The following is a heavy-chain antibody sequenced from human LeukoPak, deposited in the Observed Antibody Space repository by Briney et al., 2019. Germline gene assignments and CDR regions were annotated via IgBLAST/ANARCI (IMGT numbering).Heavy chain of an antibody. Sequence: PSETLSLTCTVSGVSISSDNNYWGWIRQPPGKGLEWIGTIYYSGTTYYNPSLMSRATVSVDTSKTQFSLKLTSVTAADTAVYYCARSLSAAGPTHNWFDPWGQGTLVTVSS. V-gene: IGHV4-39*01. J-gene: IGHJ5*02. D-gene: IGHD6-13*01. CDR3: ARSLSAAGPTHNWFDP. CDR2: IYYSGTT. CDR1: GVSISSDNNY.